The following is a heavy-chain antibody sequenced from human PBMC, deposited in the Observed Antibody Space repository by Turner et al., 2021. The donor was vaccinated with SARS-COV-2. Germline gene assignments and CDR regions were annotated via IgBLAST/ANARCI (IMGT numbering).Heavy chain of an antibody. J-gene: IGHJ6*02. CDR3: ARDPDIVVVPAAILIHYYYGMDV. CDR2: IIPSLGIA. CDR1: GGTFSIYC. Sequence: VQLVQSGAEVKKPGSSVKVSFTASGGTFSIYCISWVRQAPGQGLEWMGGIIPSLGIANYAQKFQGRVTITADKSTSTAYMEVSSLRSEDTAVYYCARDPDIVVVPAAILIHYYYGMDVWGQGTTVTVSS. V-gene: IGHV1-69*10. D-gene: IGHD2-2*02.